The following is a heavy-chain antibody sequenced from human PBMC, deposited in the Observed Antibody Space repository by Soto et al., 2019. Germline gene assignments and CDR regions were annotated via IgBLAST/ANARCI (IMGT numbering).Heavy chain of an antibody. J-gene: IGHJ4*02. Sequence: GGSLRLSCAASGFIFKTYAMSWVRQAPGKGLEWVSSITSSGGTTYYADSVKGRFTISRDNSKNTLYLQMNSLRAEDTAVYYCAKPPGGVLDYSDYWGQGTLVTVSS. V-gene: IGHV3-23*01. CDR3: AKPPGGVLDYSDY. CDR2: ITSSGGTT. CDR1: GFIFKTYA. D-gene: IGHD3-16*01.